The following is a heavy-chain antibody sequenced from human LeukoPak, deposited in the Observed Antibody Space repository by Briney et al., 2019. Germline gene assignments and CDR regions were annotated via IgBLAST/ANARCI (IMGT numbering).Heavy chain of an antibody. V-gene: IGHV3-23*01. CDR1: GFTFSSYA. D-gene: IGHD1-26*01. J-gene: IGHJ4*02. Sequence: GGSLRLSCASSGFTFSSYAMSWVRQAPGKGLEWVSTIGGTGVRTYYADSVKGRFTISRDNSKNTLYLQINSLRAEDTAVYYCAKDLGIAGATWAFDYWGQGTLVTVSS. CDR3: AKDLGIAGATWAFDY. CDR2: IGGTGVRT.